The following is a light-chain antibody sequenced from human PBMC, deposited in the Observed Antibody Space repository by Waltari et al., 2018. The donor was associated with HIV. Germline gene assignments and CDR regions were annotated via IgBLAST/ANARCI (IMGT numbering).Light chain of an antibody. Sequence: QSALTQPPSASGSPGQSVTISCTGTSSDVGNYTYVSWYQQHPGHAPKLMIFEVSRRPSGVPHRFSGSKSGTTASLTVSGLQAEAEADYYCTSYGGINTYVVFGGGTKLTVL. CDR1: SSDVGNYTY. CDR3: TSYGGINTYVV. J-gene: IGLJ2*01. CDR2: EVS. V-gene: IGLV2-8*01.